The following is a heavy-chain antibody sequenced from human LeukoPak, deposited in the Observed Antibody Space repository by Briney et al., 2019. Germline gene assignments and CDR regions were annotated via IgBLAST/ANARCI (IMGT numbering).Heavy chain of an antibody. V-gene: IGHV1-2*02. CDR3: ATLEMATTGFDY. J-gene: IGHJ4*02. D-gene: IGHD5-24*01. Sequence: GASVKVSCKASGYTFTGYYMPWVRQAPGQGLEWMGWINPNSGGTNYAQKFQGRVTMTRDTSISTAYMELSRLRSDDTAVYYCATLEMATTGFDYWGQGTLVTVSS. CDR1: GYTFTGYY. CDR2: INPNSGGT.